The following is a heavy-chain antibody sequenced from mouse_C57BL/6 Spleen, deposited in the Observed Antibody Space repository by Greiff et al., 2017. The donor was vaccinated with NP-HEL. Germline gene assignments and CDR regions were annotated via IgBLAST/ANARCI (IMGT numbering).Heavy chain of an antibody. Sequence: QVQLQQPGAELVKPGASVKLSCKASGYTFTSYWMHWVKQRPGQGLEWIGMIHPNSGSTNYNEKFKSKATLTVDKSSSTAYMQLSSLTSEDSAVYYCARSYDYAERYFGVWGTGTTVTVSS. D-gene: IGHD2-4*01. J-gene: IGHJ1*03. CDR2: IHPNSGST. CDR3: ARSYDYAERYFGV. CDR1: GYTFTSYW. V-gene: IGHV1-64*01.